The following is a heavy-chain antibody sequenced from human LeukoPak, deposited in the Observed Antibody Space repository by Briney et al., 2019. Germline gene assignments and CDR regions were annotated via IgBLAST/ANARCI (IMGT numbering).Heavy chain of an antibody. D-gene: IGHD3-10*01. CDR1: RFTFSRYW. CDR2: IKQDGSEK. J-gene: IGHJ3*02. CDR3: ASWADYGSGSYSRPDAFDI. V-gene: IGHV3-7*01. Sequence: GGSLRLSCAASRFTFSRYWMSWVRQAPGKGLEWVANIKQDGSEKYYVDSVKGRFTISRDNSKNTLYLQMNSLRAEDTAVYYCASWADYGSGSYSRPDAFDIWGQGTMVTVSS.